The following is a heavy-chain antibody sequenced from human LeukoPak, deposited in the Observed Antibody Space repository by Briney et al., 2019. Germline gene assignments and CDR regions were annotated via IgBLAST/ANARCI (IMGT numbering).Heavy chain of an antibody. CDR2: IYDSGST. D-gene: IGHD3-10*01. CDR3: ARVRDGSGSYRRPIDS. Sequence: SETLSLTCTVSGGSINNYYWSWMRQPPGKGLEWIGYIYDSGSTNYNPSLQSRVTISVGTSKNQFSLKLSSVTAADTAVYYCARVRDGSGSYRRPIDSWGQGTLVTVSS. V-gene: IGHV4-59*08. J-gene: IGHJ4*02. CDR1: GGSINNYY.